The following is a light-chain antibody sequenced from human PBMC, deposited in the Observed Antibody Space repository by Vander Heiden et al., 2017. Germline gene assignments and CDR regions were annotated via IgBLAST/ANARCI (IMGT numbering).Light chain of an antibody. Sequence: DIQMTQSPSTLAASVGDRVTITCRASQNINNWLAWYQQRPGKAPKLLIYKASTLESGVASRFSGSGSRTEFTLTISSLQPDDFATYYCHQYNSYSPSTFGQGTQVEIK. CDR3: HQYNSYSPST. CDR1: QNINNW. V-gene: IGKV1-5*03. J-gene: IGKJ1*01. CDR2: KAS.